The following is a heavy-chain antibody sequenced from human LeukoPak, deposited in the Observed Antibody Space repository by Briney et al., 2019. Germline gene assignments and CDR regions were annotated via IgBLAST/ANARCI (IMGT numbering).Heavy chain of an antibody. D-gene: IGHD1-7*01. CDR1: GFTFGGYA. Sequence: GGSLRLSCTASGFTFGGYAMSWVRQAPGKGLEWVSSISAGSEDSHYADSVKGRFTISRDNSKSTLYLQMNSLRADDTAVYYCARTIAQYSNTWLYYYYGLDVWGQGTTVTVSS. V-gene: IGHV3-23*01. J-gene: IGHJ6*02. CDR3: ARTIAQYSNTWLYYYYGLDV. CDR2: ISAGSEDS.